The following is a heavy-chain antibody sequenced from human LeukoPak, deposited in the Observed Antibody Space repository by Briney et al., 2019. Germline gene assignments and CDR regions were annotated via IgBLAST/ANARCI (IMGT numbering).Heavy chain of an antibody. D-gene: IGHD4-23*01. CDR3: AKHGGNSGMAFDI. V-gene: IGHV3-21*01. CDR1: GFTYRRYS. CDR2: ISSGSDYI. J-gene: IGHJ3*02. Sequence: PGGSLRLSCVASGFTYRRYSMNWVRQAPGKGLEWVSTISSGSDYIYHADSVRGRFTISRDNAKNSLYLQMNSLRAEDTAVYYCAKHGGNSGMAFDIWGQGTVVTVSS.